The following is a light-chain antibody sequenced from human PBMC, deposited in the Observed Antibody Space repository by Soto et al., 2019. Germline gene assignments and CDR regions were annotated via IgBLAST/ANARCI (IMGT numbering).Light chain of an antibody. CDR3: PQYGTSSCT. CDR1: QSVTSNS. J-gene: IGKJ2*02. CDR2: GTS. Sequence: EIVLTQSPGTLSLSSGERATLSCRASQSVTSNSLAWYQQRPGQAPRLLIYGTSTRATGIPDRFSGSGSGTDFTLIISSLKPEDFAMYYCPQYGTSSCTFGQGTRLEIK. V-gene: IGKV3-20*01.